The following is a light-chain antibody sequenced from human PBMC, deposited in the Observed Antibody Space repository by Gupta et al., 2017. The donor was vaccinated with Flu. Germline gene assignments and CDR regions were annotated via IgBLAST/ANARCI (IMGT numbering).Light chain of an antibody. J-gene: IGKJ1*01. CDR2: YAS. Sequence: EIVLTQSPDFQSVTPKEKVTITCRASQNIGGALHWYQQKPDQSPKLLIKYASQYVSGVPSRFSGSGSGTDFTLTINSLEPEDAATYYCQQSSDLPWTFGQGTKVEIK. CDR3: QQSSDLPWT. V-gene: IGKV6-21*01. CDR1: QNIGGA.